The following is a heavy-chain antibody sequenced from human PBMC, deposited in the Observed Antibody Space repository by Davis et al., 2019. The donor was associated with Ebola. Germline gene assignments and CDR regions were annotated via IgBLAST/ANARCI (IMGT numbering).Heavy chain of an antibody. J-gene: IGHJ4*02. CDR1: GFTFDDYG. V-gene: IGHV3-20*04. Sequence: GESLKISCVASGFTFDDYGMSWVRQVPGKGLEWVSGIKWNGDTTGYADSVKGRFTISRDNAKKSLFLQMDSLRAEDTAVYYCAKAPVRFLEWFTTDYWGKGTLVTVSS. CDR2: IKWNGDTT. D-gene: IGHD3-3*01. CDR3: AKAPVRFLEWFTTDY.